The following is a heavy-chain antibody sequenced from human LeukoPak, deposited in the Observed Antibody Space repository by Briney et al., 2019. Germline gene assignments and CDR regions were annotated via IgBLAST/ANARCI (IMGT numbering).Heavy chain of an antibody. CDR1: GYTFTDYY. D-gene: IGHD2-2*01. CDR2: VDPEDGET. V-gene: IGHV1-69-2*01. Sequence: ASVKVSCKVSGYTFTDYYMHWVQQAPGEGHEWMGLVDPEDGETIYAEKFQGRVTITADTSTDTAYMELSSLRSEDTAVYYCATNECSSTSCYPYYMDVWGKGTTVTVS. CDR3: ATNECSSTSCYPYYMDV. J-gene: IGHJ6*03.